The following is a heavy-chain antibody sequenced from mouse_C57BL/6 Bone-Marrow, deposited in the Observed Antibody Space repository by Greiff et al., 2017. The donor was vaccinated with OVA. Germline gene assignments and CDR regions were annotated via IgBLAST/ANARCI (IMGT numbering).Heavy chain of an antibody. CDR2: IDPETGGT. D-gene: IGHD6-1*01. CDR3: TRNPLLGYDY. V-gene: IGHV1-15*01. J-gene: IGHJ4*01. Sequence: VKLQQSGAELVRPGASVTLSCKASGYTFTDYEMHWVKQTPVHGLEWIGAIDPETGGTAYNQKFKGKAILTADKSSSTAYMELRSLTSEDSAVYYCTRNPLLGYDYWGQGTSVTVSS. CDR1: GYTFTDYE.